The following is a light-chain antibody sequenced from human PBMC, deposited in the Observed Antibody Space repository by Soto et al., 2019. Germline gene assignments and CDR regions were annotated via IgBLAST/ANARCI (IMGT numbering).Light chain of an antibody. V-gene: IGKV3-20*01. CDR3: QKYGSSLVT. CDR1: QPVTAGY. CDR2: GAS. Sequence: DIVLTQSPGTLSLSRGERATLSCSASQPVTAGYLAWYQHQPGQAPRLLIYGASIRAAGIPDRVSGSGSVTDFTLTIRRLEPEDPDIYYCQKYGSSLVTFGPGTKVDIK. J-gene: IGKJ3*01.